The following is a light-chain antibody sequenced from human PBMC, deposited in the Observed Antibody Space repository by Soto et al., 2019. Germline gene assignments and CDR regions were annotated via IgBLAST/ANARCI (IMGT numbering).Light chain of an antibody. V-gene: IGKV3-20*01. J-gene: IGKJ1*01. CDR2: GAS. CDR1: QSVSSSY. CDR3: QQYGSSTWT. Sequence: EIVLTQSPGTLSLSPGERATLSCRASQSVSSSYLAWYQQKPGQAPRLLIYGASSRATGIPDRFSGSGSGIDFSLTISRLGPEDFAVYYCQQYGSSTWTFGQGTKVEIK.